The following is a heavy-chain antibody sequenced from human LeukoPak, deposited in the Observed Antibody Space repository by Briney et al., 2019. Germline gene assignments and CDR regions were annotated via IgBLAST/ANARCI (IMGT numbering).Heavy chain of an antibody. CDR2: IRYDGSNK. CDR1: GFIFSSYG. Sequence: PGGSLRLSCAASGFIFSSYGMHWVRQAPGKGLEWVAFIRYDGSNKYYADSVEGRFTISRDNSKNTLHLQMNSLRLEDTAVYYCAKALSGYKPPNYYYYMDVWGNGTTVTVSS. J-gene: IGHJ6*03. CDR3: AKALSGYKPPNYYYYMDV. V-gene: IGHV3-30*02. D-gene: IGHD3-3*01.